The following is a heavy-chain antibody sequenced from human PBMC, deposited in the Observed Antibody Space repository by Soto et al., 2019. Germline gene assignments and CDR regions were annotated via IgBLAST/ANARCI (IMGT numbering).Heavy chain of an antibody. D-gene: IGHD1-26*01. CDR2: IYSSRSA. J-gene: IGHJ4*02. Sequence: SETLSLTCTVSGGSIYTYSWTWIRLPAGKGLEWMGHIYSSRSANCKPSRKSRVSMSVDTSKNQFALKLNSVTAADTAVYYCATIVGANDYWGQGTLVT. CDR1: GGSIYTYS. CDR3: ATIVGANDY. V-gene: IGHV4-4*07.